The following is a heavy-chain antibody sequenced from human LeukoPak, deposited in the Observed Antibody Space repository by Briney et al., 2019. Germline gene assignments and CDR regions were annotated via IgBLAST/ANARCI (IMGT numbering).Heavy chain of an antibody. J-gene: IGHJ3*02. Sequence: SETLSLTCTVSGRSISSSSYYWGWIRQPPGKGLEWIGSIYYSGSTYYNPSLKSRVTISVDTSKNQFSLKLSSVTAADTAVYYCARVGLLWHAFDIWGRGTMVTVSS. V-gene: IGHV4-39*07. CDR1: GRSISSSSYY. D-gene: IGHD2-2*01. CDR2: IYYSGST. CDR3: ARVGLLWHAFDI.